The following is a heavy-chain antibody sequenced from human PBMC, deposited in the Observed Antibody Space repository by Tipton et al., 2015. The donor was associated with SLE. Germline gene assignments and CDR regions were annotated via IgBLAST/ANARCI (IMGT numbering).Heavy chain of an antibody. CDR3: VRSSGYFFEYFQH. CDR1: GFSFSSYG. CDR2: IWYDGSDK. Sequence: SLRLSCAASGFSFSSYGMHWVRQAPGKGLEWVAVIWYDGSDKYYADSVKGRFTITRDNDQNTLDLQMDSLRAEDTAVYYCVRSSGYFFEYFQHWGQGTLVTVSS. D-gene: IGHD3-22*01. J-gene: IGHJ1*01. V-gene: IGHV3-33*01.